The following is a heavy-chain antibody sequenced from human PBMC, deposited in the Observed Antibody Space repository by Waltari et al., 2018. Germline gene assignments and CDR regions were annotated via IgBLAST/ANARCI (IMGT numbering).Heavy chain of an antibody. D-gene: IGHD6-6*01. CDR1: GGTFPTQA. J-gene: IGHJ6*04. CDR2: IIPVVSVT. V-gene: IGHV1-69*12. CDR3: ASSVAVRRAFYNYLDV. Sequence: QVQLVQSGAEVRKPGSSVKVSCKASGGTFPTQAISWVRQAPGQGLEWMGGIIPVVSVTNYTQKFQGRITMRADESTSTAYMELGSLTSEDTAVYYCASSVAVRRAFYNYLDVWGTGTTVTVSS.